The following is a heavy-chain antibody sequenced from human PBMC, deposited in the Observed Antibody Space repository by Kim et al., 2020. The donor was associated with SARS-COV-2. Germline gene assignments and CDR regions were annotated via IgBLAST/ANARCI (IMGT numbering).Heavy chain of an antibody. CDR2: TANRYAT. D-gene: IGHD2-2*01. Sequence: TANRYATTYAASVKGRFTISRDDSKNTAYLQMNSLKSEDTAVYYCTRTGNWGQGTQVTVSS. J-gene: IGHJ1*01. V-gene: IGHV3-73*01. CDR3: TRTGN.